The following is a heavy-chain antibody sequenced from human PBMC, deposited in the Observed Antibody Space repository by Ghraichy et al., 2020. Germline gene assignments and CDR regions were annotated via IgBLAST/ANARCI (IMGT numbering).Heavy chain of an antibody. CDR2: VSDDGVNR. V-gene: IGHV3-30*03. Sequence: GGSLRLSCKVSGFKFRKYGMHWVRQAPGKGLEWMAVVSDDGVNRYHSGSVRGRLSISRDNSNDTVFLDMKSLRASTKGPSVFPLAPCSTSTSESTAALGCLVNDY. CDR3: PLAPCSTSTSESTAALGCLVNDY. CDR1: GFKFRKYG. D-gene: IGHD2-15*01. J-gene: IGHJ4*01.